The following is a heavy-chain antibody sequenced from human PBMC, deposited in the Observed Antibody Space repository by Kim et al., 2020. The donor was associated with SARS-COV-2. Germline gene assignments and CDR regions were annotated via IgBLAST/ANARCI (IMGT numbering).Heavy chain of an antibody. CDR3: ARGGSYSFEY. CDR2: LNQDGSDK. Sequence: WGSLRLSCAASGFTFSDYWMRWVRHSPGKGLEWVADLNQDGSDKHYMESVKGRCTISRDNAKNSLFLQMDSLRAEDAALYYCARGGSYSFEYWSQGTLVT. V-gene: IGHV3-7*01. CDR1: GFTFSDYW. J-gene: IGHJ4*02. D-gene: IGHD6-13*01.